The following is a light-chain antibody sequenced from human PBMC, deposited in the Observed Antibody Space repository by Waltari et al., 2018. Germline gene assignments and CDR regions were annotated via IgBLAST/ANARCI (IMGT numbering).Light chain of an antibody. V-gene: IGKV3-20*01. CDR3: QNYVRLPAT. Sequence: SCRASRSVSIYLAWYQQKPGQAPKLLMYHSSARATDIPDRSSGSGSGTDFSLPISRLEPEDVAVYYCQNYVRLPATFGQGTKVENK. CDR1: RSVSIY. J-gene: IGKJ1*01. CDR2: HSS.